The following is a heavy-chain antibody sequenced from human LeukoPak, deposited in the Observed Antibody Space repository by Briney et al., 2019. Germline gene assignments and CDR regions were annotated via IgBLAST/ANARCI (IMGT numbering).Heavy chain of an antibody. CDR1: GGSISSSSYY. J-gene: IGHJ6*03. CDR2: IYYSGST. D-gene: IGHD6-19*01. Sequence: SETLSLTCTVSGGSISSSSYYWGWIRQPPGKGLEWIGSIYYSGSTYYHPSLKSRVTISVDTSKNQFSLKLSSVTAADTAVYYCARSVSSGWVGSYYYYYMDVWGEGTTVTVSS. CDR3: ARSVSSGWVGSYYYYYMDV. V-gene: IGHV4-39*07.